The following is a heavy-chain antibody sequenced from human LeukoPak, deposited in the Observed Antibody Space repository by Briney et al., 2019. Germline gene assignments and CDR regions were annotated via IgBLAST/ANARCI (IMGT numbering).Heavy chain of an antibody. V-gene: IGHV4-39*07. CDR3: ARDKRGGVHDAFDI. J-gene: IGHJ3*02. Sequence: KTSETLSLTCTVSGGSVNSGTYYWSWIRQPPGKGLEWIGNIYYSGSAYYNPSLKSRVTMSVDTSKNQFSLKLSSVTAADTAVYYCARDKRGGVHDAFDIWGQGTMVTVSS. CDR2: IYYSGSA. CDR1: GGSVNSGTYY. D-gene: IGHD3-10*01.